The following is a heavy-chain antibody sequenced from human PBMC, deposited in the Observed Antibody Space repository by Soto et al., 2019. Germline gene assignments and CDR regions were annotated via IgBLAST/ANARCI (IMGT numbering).Heavy chain of an antibody. D-gene: IGHD4-17*01. V-gene: IGHV4-31*03. CDR2: IYYSGST. Sequence: SETLSLTCTVSGGSISSGGYYWSWIRQHPGKGLEWIGYIYYSGSTYYNPSLKSRVTISVDTSKNQFSLKLSSVTAADTAVYYCARSTYGDSHFDYWGQGTLVTVSS. CDR3: ARSTYGDSHFDY. CDR1: GGSISSGGYY. J-gene: IGHJ4*02.